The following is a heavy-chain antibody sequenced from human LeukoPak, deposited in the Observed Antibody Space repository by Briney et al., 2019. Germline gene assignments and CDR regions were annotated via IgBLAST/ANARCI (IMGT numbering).Heavy chain of an antibody. V-gene: IGHV2-5*02. D-gene: IGHD3-22*01. CDR1: GFSLRTSGVG. J-gene: IGHJ4*02. Sequence: SGPTLVNPXQTLTLTCTFSGFSLRTSGVGVGWIRQPPGKALEWLALIYWDDDKRYSPSLKSRLTITKDTSKKEVVLTMTNMDPVDTATYYCARLYYYDSSGYSRPFDYWGQGTLVTVSS. CDR2: IYWDDDK. CDR3: ARLYYYDSSGYSRPFDY.